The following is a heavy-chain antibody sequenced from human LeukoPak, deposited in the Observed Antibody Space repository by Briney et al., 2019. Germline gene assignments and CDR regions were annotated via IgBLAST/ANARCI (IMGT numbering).Heavy chain of an antibody. CDR1: GFTFDDYG. D-gene: IGHD1-26*01. Sequence: GGSLRLSCAASGFTFDDYGMSWVRQAPGKGLEWVSGISWNGGSTGYADSVKGRFTISRDNAKNSLYLQMNSLRAEDTAVYYCARGDSGSYYFDYWGQGTLVTVSS. CDR3: ARGDSGSYYFDY. CDR2: ISWNGGST. J-gene: IGHJ4*02. V-gene: IGHV3-20*04.